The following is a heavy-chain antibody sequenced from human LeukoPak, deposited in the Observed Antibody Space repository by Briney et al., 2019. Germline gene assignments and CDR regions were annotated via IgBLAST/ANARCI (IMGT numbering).Heavy chain of an antibody. J-gene: IGHJ4*02. CDR1: GFTFSSYW. CDR3: ARDSYPYYDSSGYYYGGLGY. CDR2: IKQDGSEK. Sequence: VGSLRLSCAASGFTFSSYWMSWVRQAPGKGLEWVANIKQDGSEKYYVDSVKGRFTISRDNAKNSLYLQMNSLRAEDTAVQYCARDSYPYYDSSGYYYGGLGYWGQGTLVTVSS. V-gene: IGHV3-7*01. D-gene: IGHD3-22*01.